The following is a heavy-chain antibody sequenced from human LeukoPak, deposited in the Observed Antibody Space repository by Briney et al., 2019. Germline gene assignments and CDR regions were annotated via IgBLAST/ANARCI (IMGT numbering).Heavy chain of an antibody. V-gene: IGHV4-39*07. Sequence: SETLSLTCTVSGDSITSSSYYWGWIRQPPGKGLEWIGSIYYSGSTNYNPSLKSRVTISVDTSKNQFSLKLSSVTAADTAVYYCARAYSPPPEHYYDILTARKWFDPGAREPWSPSPQ. CDR3: ARAYSPPPEHYYDILTARKWFDP. CDR1: GDSITSSSYY. CDR2: IYYSGST. J-gene: IGHJ5*02. D-gene: IGHD3-9*01.